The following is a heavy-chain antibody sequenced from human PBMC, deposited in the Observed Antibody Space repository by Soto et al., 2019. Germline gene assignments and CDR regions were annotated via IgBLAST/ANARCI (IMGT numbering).Heavy chain of an antibody. V-gene: IGHV3-30*18. CDR1: GFTFSSYG. CDR3: AKDRGEWLYFDY. J-gene: IGHJ4*02. Sequence: QVQLVESGGGVVQPGRSLRLSCAASGFTFSSYGMHWVRQAPGKGLEWVAVISYDGSNKYYADSVKGRFTISRDNSKNTLYLQMNSLRAEDTAVYYCAKDRGEWLYFDYWGQGTLVTVSS. D-gene: IGHD3-16*01. CDR2: ISYDGSNK.